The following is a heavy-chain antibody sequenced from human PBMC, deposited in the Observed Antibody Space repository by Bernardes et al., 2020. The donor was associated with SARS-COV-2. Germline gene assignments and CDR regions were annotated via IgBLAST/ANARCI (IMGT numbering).Heavy chain of an antibody. CDR3: ARDVGGTDWRFGFDA. CDR1: GLTPSNYL. CDR2: ISGAGMYL. D-gene: IGHD3-9*01. Sequence: SLRLLCVASGLTPSNYLFSWFRQAPGQGPEWGSSISGAGMYLYYGASARGRFPTSRDNTRTSVFLQMESLRAEDTAVYYCARDVGGTDWRFGFDAWGPGTTLHVSS. V-gene: IGHV3-21*06. J-gene: IGHJ3*01.